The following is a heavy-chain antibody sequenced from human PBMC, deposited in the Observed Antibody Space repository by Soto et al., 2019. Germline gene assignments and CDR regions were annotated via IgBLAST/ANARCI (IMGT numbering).Heavy chain of an antibody. CDR1: GFTFSSYA. V-gene: IGHV3-23*01. Sequence: GGSLRLSCAASGFTFSSYAMSWVRQAPGKGLEWVSAISGSGGSTYYADSVKGRFTISRDNSKNTLYLQMNSLRAEDTAVYYCAKSTYYYYSSGYYYPNWGQGTLVTVSS. CDR2: ISGSGGST. J-gene: IGHJ4*02. D-gene: IGHD3-22*01. CDR3: AKSTYYYYSSGYYYPN.